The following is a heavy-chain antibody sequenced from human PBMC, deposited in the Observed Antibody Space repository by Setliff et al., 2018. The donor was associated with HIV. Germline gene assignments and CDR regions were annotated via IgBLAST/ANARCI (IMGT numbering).Heavy chain of an antibody. D-gene: IGHD3-10*01. CDR3: ARRAGSDYFTRFDY. J-gene: IGHJ4*02. Sequence: SETLSLTCAVYGGSFSGYYWSWIRQSPGKGLEWIGEINHSGSTNYNPSLKSRVTILGDTSKNQFSLKLSSVTAADTAVYYCARRAGSDYFTRFDYWGQGRQVTVSS. CDR2: INHSGST. V-gene: IGHV4-34*01. CDR1: GGSFSGYY.